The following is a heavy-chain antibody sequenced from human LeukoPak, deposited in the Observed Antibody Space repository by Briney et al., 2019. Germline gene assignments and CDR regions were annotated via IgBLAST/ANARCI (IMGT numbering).Heavy chain of an antibody. V-gene: IGHV4-59*10. CDR2: IYTSGST. D-gene: IGHD3-22*01. CDR3: ARGGVVITKFDY. CDR1: GGSFSGYY. Sequence: PSETLSLTCAVYGGSFSGYYWSWIRQPPGKGLEWIGRIYTSGSTNYNPSLKSRVTISVDTSKNQFSLKLSSVTAADTAVYYCARGGVVITKFDYWGQGTLVTVSS. J-gene: IGHJ4*02.